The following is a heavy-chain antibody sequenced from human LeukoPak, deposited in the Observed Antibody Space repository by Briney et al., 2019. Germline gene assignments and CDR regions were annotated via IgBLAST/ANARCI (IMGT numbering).Heavy chain of an antibody. Sequence: PGGSLRLSCVASGFTFDDFAMHWVRQAPGKGLEWVSGISWNSGDVGYADSVKGRFTVSRDNAKKSLHLQLNSLRAEDTALFYCVKDKSGSIYRNIFDIWGQGTMVTVSS. CDR2: ISWNSGDV. V-gene: IGHV3-9*01. CDR1: GFTFDDFA. J-gene: IGHJ3*02. CDR3: VKDKSGSIYRNIFDI. D-gene: IGHD1-26*01.